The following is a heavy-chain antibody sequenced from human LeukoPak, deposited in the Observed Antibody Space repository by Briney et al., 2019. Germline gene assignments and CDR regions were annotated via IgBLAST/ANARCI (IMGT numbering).Heavy chain of an antibody. CDR3: ARGITAASGVFDY. CDR1: GFTFSDYS. CDR2: ISSSGSNI. D-gene: IGHD6-13*01. J-gene: IGHJ4*02. V-gene: IGHV3-48*01. Sequence: GGSLRLSCAASGFTFSDYSMNWVRQAPGKGLEWVSYISSSGSNIYYADSVKGRFTISRDNAKNSLYLQVNSLRAEDTAVYYCARGITAASGVFDYWGQGTLVTVSS.